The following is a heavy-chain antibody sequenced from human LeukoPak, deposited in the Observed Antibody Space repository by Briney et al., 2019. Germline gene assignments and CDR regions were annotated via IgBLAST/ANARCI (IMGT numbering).Heavy chain of an antibody. D-gene: IGHD3-22*01. Sequence: GASVKVSCKASGYTFTSYGISWVRQAPGQGLEWMGWISAYNGNTNYAQKLQGRVTMTTDTSTSTAYMELRSLRSDDTAVYCCARVYYYDSSGYPRTSAFDIWGQGTMVTVSS. CDR2: ISAYNGNT. CDR3: ARVYYYDSSGYPRTSAFDI. CDR1: GYTFTSYG. V-gene: IGHV1-18*01. J-gene: IGHJ3*02.